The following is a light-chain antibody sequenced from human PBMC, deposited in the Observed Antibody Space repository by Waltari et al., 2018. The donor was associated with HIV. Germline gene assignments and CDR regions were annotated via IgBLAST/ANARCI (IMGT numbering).Light chain of an antibody. CDR2: GAS. Sequence: ILMTQSPVTLSVSPGERATLSCWASQSIRTNLAWYEQKPGQTPRLLIYGASTRPTGTPARFSGSGSGTEFTLTISSLQSEDLAFYYCQQYHNWPITFGGGTKVEIK. CDR1: QSIRTN. CDR3: QQYHNWPIT. J-gene: IGKJ4*01. V-gene: IGKV3D-15*01.